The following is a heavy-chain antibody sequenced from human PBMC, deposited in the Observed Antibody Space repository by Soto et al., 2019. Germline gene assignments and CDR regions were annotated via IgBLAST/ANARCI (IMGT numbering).Heavy chain of an antibody. CDR3: AKDILEQWLVSPGDYGMDV. V-gene: IGHV3-23*01. J-gene: IGHJ6*02. CDR2: ISGSGGST. D-gene: IGHD6-19*01. Sequence: EVQLLESGGGLVQPGGSLRLSCAASGFTFSSYAMSWVRQAPGKGLEWVSAISGSGGSTYYADSVKGRFTISRDNSKNTLYLQMNSLRAEDTAVYYCAKDILEQWLVSPGDYGMDVWGQGTTVTVSS. CDR1: GFTFSSYA.